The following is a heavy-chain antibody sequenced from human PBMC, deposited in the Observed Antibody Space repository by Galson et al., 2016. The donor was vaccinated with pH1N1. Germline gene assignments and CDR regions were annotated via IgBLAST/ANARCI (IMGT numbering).Heavy chain of an antibody. CDR2: ISLSGYT. CDR3: SRGTTPHI. J-gene: IGHJ3*02. Sequence: ETLSLTCTISGDSVSTYYWTWIRQPPGKGLEWIGYISLSGYTNYNPSLNGRVSISLDTSNDQFSMKITSLTSTNTAVYFFSRGTTPHIWGPGTIVTVSS. V-gene: IGHV4-4*09. D-gene: IGHD1-1*01. CDR1: GDSVSTYY.